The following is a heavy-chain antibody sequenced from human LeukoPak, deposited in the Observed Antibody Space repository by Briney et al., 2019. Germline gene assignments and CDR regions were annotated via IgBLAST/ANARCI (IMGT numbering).Heavy chain of an antibody. CDR2: IYYSGST. D-gene: IGHD3-16*01. Sequence: SGTLSLTCTVSGGSISSSSYYWGWIRQPPGKGLEWIGSIYYSGSTYYNPSLKSRVTISVDTSKNQFSLKLSSVTAADTAVYYCARSMITFGGVDYWGQGTLVTVSS. CDR3: ARSMITFGGVDY. J-gene: IGHJ4*02. CDR1: GGSISSSSYY. V-gene: IGHV4-39*07.